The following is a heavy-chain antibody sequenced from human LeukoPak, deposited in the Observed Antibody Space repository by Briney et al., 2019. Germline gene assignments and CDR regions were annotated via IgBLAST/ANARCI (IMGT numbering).Heavy chain of an antibody. D-gene: IGHD3-22*01. CDR3: AKGYYDSNGNFYYFDF. J-gene: IGHJ4*02. Sequence: PGGSLRLSCAASGFTFSSHVMHWVRQAPGKGLEWVAFIWYDGSNKYYADSVKGRFTISRDNSKNTLYLQMNSLRAEDTAVYYCAKGYYDSNGNFYYFDFWGQGTLVTVSS. CDR2: IWYDGSNK. CDR1: GFTFSSHV. V-gene: IGHV3-30*02.